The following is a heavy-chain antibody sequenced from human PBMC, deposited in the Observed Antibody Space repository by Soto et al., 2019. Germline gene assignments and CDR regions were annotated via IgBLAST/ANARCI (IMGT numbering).Heavy chain of an antibody. CDR2: IYYSGST. CDR1: GGSVSSSY. CDR3: ARDYYGSGSFGGWFAP. J-gene: IGHJ5*02. Sequence: SETLSLTCTVSGGSVSSSYWSWIRQPPGKGLEWIGYIYYSGSTNYNPSLKSRVTISVDTSKNQFSLNLSSVTAADTAVYLCARDYYGSGSFGGWFAPWGQGTLVTVSS. D-gene: IGHD3-10*01. V-gene: IGHV4-59*02.